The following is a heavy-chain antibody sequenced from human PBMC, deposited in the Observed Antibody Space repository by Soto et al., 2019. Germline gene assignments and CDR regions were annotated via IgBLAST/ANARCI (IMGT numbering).Heavy chain of an antibody. CDR1: GFTFSSYA. CDR3: AKDPHFITMIVVVITGYFDY. CDR2: ISGSGGST. V-gene: IGHV3-23*01. Sequence: GGSLRLSCAASGFTFSSYAMSWVRQAPGKGLEWVSAISGSGGSTYYADSVKGRFTISRDNSKNTLYLQMNSLRAEDTAVYYCAKDPHFITMIVVVITGYFDYWGQGTLVTVSS. J-gene: IGHJ4*02. D-gene: IGHD3-22*01.